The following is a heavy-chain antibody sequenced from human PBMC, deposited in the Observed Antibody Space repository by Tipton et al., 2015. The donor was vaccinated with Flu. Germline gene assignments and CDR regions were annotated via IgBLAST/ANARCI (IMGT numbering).Heavy chain of an antibody. V-gene: IGHV4-61*02. CDR3: ARTHDYGDSGGQH. D-gene: IGHD4-17*01. Sequence: TLSLTCTVSGGSISSGSYYWSWIRQPAGKGLEWIGRIYTGGSTNYNPSLKSRVTISVDTSKNQFSLKLCSGTAADTAVYYCARTHDYGDSGGQHWGQGTLVAVSS. CDR1: GGSISSGSYY. J-gene: IGHJ1*01. CDR2: IYTGGST.